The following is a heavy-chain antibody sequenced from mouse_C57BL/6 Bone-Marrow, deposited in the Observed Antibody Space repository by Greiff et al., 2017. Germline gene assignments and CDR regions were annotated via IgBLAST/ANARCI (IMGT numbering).Heavy chain of an antibody. Sequence: VQLQQSGAELMKPGASVKFSCKATGYTFTGYWIEWVKQRPGHGLEWIGEILTGSGSPNYNEKIKGQATLPADTSSHTADMQLSSLTTEDSAIYYCARRDDDYDPYYAMDYWGQGTSDTGSS. D-gene: IGHD2-4*01. CDR2: ILTGSGSP. CDR3: ARRDDDYDPYYAMDY. V-gene: IGHV1-9*01. CDR1: GYTFTGYW. J-gene: IGHJ4*01.